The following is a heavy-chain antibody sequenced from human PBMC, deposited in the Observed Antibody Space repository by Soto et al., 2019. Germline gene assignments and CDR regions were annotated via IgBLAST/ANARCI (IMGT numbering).Heavy chain of an antibody. D-gene: IGHD3-22*01. CDR1: GYTFTNYS. V-gene: IGHV1-3*01. Sequence: GASVKVSCKASGYTFTNYSMHWVRHAPGQGLEWMGWINAGNGNTKYSQKFQGRVTITRDTSASTAYMELSSLRSEDTAVYYCARGDYYDIHDYWGQGTLVTVSS. J-gene: IGHJ4*02. CDR3: ARGDYYDIHDY. CDR2: INAGNGNT.